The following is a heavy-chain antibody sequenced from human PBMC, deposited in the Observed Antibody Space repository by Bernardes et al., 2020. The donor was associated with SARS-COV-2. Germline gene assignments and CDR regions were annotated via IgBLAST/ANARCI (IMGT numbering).Heavy chain of an antibody. Sequence: SVKVSCKASGGTFSSYAISWVRQAPGQGLEWMGGIIPIFGTANYAQKIQGRVTITADESTSTAYMELSSLRSEDTAVYYCARAGYGSYYYDSGVVRGMDVWGQGTTVTVSS. J-gene: IGHJ6*02. CDR1: GGTFSSYA. CDR3: ARAGYGSYYYDSGVVRGMDV. V-gene: IGHV1-69*13. D-gene: IGHD3-22*01. CDR2: IIPIFGTA.